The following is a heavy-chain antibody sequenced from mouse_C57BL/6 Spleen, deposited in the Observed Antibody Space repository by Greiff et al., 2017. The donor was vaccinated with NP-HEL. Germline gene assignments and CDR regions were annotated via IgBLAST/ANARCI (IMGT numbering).Heavy chain of an antibody. Sequence: QVQLKQPGAELVMPGASVKLSCKASGYTFTSYWMHWVKQRPGQGLEWIGEIDPSDSYTNYNQKFKGKSTLTVDKSSSTAYMQLSSLTSEDSAVYYCARGAYGEYFDVWGTGTTVTVSS. V-gene: IGHV1-69*01. CDR2: IDPSDSYT. CDR3: ARGAYGEYFDV. J-gene: IGHJ1*03. D-gene: IGHD1-1*01. CDR1: GYTFTSYW.